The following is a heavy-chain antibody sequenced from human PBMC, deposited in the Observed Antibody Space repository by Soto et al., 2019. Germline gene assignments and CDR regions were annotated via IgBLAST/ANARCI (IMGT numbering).Heavy chain of an antibody. J-gene: IGHJ4*02. D-gene: IGHD3-10*01. CDR3: TGGSEAYYNTDY. V-gene: IGHV3-11*03. CDR1: EFTFSDYY. Sequence: GGSLRLSCAASEFTFSDYYMAWIRQAPGKGLEWVSYISSSSSYTNYADSVKGRFTISRDNARKSLYLQMDSLRAEDTAVYYCTGGSEAYYNTDYWGQGTLVTVSS. CDR2: ISSSSSYT.